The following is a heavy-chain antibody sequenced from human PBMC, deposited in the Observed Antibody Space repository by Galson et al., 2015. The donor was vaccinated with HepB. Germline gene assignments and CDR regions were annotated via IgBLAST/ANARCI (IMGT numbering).Heavy chain of an antibody. CDR3: AREGYYYGSGSYSFDV. V-gene: IGHV1-2*04. J-gene: IGHJ4*02. CDR2: INYNSGGT. D-gene: IGHD3-10*01. CDR1: GYTFTGYY. Sequence: SVKVSCKASGYTFTGYYMHWVRQAPGQGLEWMGWINYNSGGTNYAQKFQGWVTITRDTSINTAYMELSRLRSDDTAVYYCAREGYYYGSGSYSFDVWGQGTLVTVSS.